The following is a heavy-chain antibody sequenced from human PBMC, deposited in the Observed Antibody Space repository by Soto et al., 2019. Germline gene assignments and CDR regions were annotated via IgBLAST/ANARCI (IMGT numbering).Heavy chain of an antibody. CDR3: ASQSDEKRPYYYYGMVV. J-gene: IGHJ6*02. D-gene: IGHD2-21*02. CDR2: INPDGGRT. CDR1: GNTFTNNY. Sequence: ASVKVSCKASGNTFTNNYIRWVRQAPGQGLEWMSVINPDGGRTTYVQKFQGRIIMTGDTSTRIVSMELSSMRSEDTAVYYCASQSDEKRPYYYYGMVVWG. V-gene: IGHV1-46*03.